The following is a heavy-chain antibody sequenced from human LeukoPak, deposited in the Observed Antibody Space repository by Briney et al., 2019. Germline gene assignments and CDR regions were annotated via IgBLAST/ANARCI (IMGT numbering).Heavy chain of an antibody. CDR2: IYLDDSST. CDR3: ARCGDSSSWYRFSSDY. Sequence: GESLKISCEGSGYRFSKYWIGWVRQMPGKGLEWMGIIYLDDSSTEYSPSLQGQVTISVDKSISTAYLQWSSLKASDAAMYYCARCGDSSSWYRFSSDYWGQGTLVTVSS. V-gene: IGHV5-51*01. CDR1: GYRFSKYW. D-gene: IGHD6-13*01. J-gene: IGHJ4*02.